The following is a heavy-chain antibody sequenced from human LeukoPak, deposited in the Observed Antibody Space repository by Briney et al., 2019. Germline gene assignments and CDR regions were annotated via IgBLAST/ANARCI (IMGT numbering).Heavy chain of an antibody. V-gene: IGHV1-18*01. CDR1: GYTFTSYG. Sequence: ASVKVSCKASGYTFTSYGIGWVRQAPGQGLEWMGWISAYNGNTNYAQKLQGRVTMTTDTSTSTAYMELRSLRSDDTAVYYCARENSNYGYYYYGMDVWGQGTTVTVSS. J-gene: IGHJ6*02. D-gene: IGHD4-11*01. CDR3: ARENSNYGYYYYGMDV. CDR2: ISAYNGNT.